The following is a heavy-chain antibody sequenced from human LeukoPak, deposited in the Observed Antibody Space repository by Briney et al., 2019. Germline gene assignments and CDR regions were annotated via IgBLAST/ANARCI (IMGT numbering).Heavy chain of an antibody. CDR1: GGSISSYY. J-gene: IGHJ4*02. CDR3: ARGPSGYDFWSGYYTGPFDY. V-gene: IGHV4-59*01. D-gene: IGHD3-3*01. Sequence: SETLSLTCTVSGGSISSYYWSWLRQPPGKGLEWIGYIYYSGSTNYNPSLKSRVTISVDTSKNQFSLKLSSVTAADTAVYYCARGPSGYDFWSGYYTGPFDYWGQGTLVTVSS. CDR2: IYYSGST.